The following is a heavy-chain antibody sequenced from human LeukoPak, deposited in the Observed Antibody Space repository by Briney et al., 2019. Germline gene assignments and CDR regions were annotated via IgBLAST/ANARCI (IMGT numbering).Heavy chain of an antibody. CDR2: IYYSGST. CDR1: GGSISSGSFS. Sequence: SETLSLTCTVSGGSISSGSFSWGWIRQPPGKGLEWIANIYYSGSTNYNPSLKSRVTISVDTSKNQFSLKLSSVTAADTAVYYCARHGTLRSRRYYMDVWGKGTTVTISS. J-gene: IGHJ6*03. CDR3: ARHGTLRSRRYYMDV. D-gene: IGHD4-17*01. V-gene: IGHV4-39*01.